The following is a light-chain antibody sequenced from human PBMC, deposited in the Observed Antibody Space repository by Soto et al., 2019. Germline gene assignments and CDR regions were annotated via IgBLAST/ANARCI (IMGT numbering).Light chain of an antibody. CDR1: QSVSSN. Sequence: EVVMTLSPATLSVSPGEGATLSCRASQSVSSNLAWYQQKRGQGPRLLIYDASTRATGIPARFSGSGSGTEFTLTISSLQSEDFAVYFGQQYYNWPLTFGGGTKVEIK. CDR2: DAS. J-gene: IGKJ4*01. V-gene: IGKV3-15*01. CDR3: QQYYNWPLT.